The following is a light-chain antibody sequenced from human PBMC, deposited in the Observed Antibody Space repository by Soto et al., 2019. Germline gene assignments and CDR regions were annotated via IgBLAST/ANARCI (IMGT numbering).Light chain of an antibody. J-gene: IGKJ5*01. CDR3: QPFHSFPIT. V-gene: IGKV1-5*01. CDR1: QSITIW. CDR2: DAS. Sequence: DIQMTQSPSTLSASAGDRVTITCRASQSITIWLAWYQQKPGKAPKLLIYDASTLESGVPSRFSGSGSGTEFTLASSSLQPDHFATYYCQPFHSFPITFGQGTRLEIK.